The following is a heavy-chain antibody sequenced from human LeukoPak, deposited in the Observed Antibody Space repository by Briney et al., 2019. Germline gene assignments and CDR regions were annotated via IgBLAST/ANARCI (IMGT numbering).Heavy chain of an antibody. D-gene: IGHD6-19*01. J-gene: IGHJ4*02. CDR3: AKNVRSMYSSGCPDY. Sequence: AGGSLRLSCAASGFTFSSYAMSWVRQAPGKGLEWVSAISGSGGSTYYADSVKGRCTISRDNSKNKLYLQMNSLRAEDRAVYYCAKNVRSMYSSGCPDYWGQGTLVTVS. CDR2: ISGSGGST. V-gene: IGHV3-23*01. CDR1: GFTFSSYA.